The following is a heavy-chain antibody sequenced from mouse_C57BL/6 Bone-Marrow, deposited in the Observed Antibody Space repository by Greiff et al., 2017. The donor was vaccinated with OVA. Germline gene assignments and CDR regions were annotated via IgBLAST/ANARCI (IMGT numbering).Heavy chain of an antibody. V-gene: IGHV1-22*01. CDR1: GYTFTDYN. CDR2: INPKNGGT. Sequence: VQLQQSGPELVKPGASVKMSCKASGYTFTDYNMHWVKQSHGKSLEWIGYINPKNGGTSYNQKFKGKATMTVNKSSSTAYMELRSLTSEDSAVYYCSSSSVVSRNWYFDVWGTGTTVTVSS. J-gene: IGHJ1*03. CDR3: SSSSVVSRNWYFDV. D-gene: IGHD1-1*01.